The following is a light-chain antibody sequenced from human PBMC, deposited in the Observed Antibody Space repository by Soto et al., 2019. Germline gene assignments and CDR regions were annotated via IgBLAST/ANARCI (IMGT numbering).Light chain of an antibody. CDR2: DAS. J-gene: IGKJ2*01. CDR1: QDISNY. Sequence: DIQMTQSPSSLSASVGDRVTITCQASQDISNYLNWYQQKPGKAPKLLIYDASNLETGVPSRFSGRGSGTDFTITIGSLLPEDIATYYCQQYDNLPPYTFGQGTKLEIK. CDR3: QQYDNLPPYT. V-gene: IGKV1-33*01.